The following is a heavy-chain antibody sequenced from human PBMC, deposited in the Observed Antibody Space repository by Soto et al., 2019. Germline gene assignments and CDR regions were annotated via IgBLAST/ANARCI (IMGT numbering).Heavy chain of an antibody. V-gene: IGHV4-39*01. D-gene: IGHD3-10*01. CDR3: ARHADERGYYYYGMDV. Sequence: QLQLQESGPGLVKPSETLSLTCTVSGGSISSSSYYWGWIRQPPGKGLEWIGSIYYSGSTYYNPSLKSRVTISVDTSKNQFSLKLSSVTAADTAVYYCARHADERGYYYYGMDVWGQGTTVTVSS. J-gene: IGHJ6*02. CDR2: IYYSGST. CDR1: GGSISSSSYY.